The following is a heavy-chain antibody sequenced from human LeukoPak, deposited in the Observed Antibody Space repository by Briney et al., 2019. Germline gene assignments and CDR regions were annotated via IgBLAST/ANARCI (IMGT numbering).Heavy chain of an antibody. CDR1: GGSITSYY. D-gene: IGHD6-6*01. J-gene: IGHJ4*02. V-gene: IGHV4-4*07. Sequence: PSETLSLTCTVPGGSITSYYWTYIRQPAGKGLEWIGRIHTSGSTNYNPSLKSRVTMSVDTSKNQFSLNLSSVTAADTAMYYCAREFSGTSIAARVFDSWGRGTLVTVSS. CDR3: AREFSGTSIAARVFDS. CDR2: IHTSGST.